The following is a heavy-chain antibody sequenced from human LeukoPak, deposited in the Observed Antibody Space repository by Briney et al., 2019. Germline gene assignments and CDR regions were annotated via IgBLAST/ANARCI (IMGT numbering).Heavy chain of an antibody. CDR3: TKDSVAMVTTSDY. CDR2: ISWNSGSI. Sequence: GGSLRLSCAASGFMFDDYAMHWVRQAPGKGLEWVSGISWNSGSIAYADSVKGRFTISRDNAKNSLYLQMNSLRPEDTALYYCTKDSVAMVTTSDYWGQGTLVTVSS. CDR1: GFMFDDYA. D-gene: IGHD5-18*01. V-gene: IGHV3-9*01. J-gene: IGHJ4*02.